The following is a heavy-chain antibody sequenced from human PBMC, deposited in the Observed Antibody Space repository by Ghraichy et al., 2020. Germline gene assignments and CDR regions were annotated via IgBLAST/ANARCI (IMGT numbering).Heavy chain of an antibody. CDR1: GDSVSSNSAA. D-gene: IGHD4-11*01. V-gene: IGHV6-1*01. CDR3: AREGLDYSNYGGYYYYMDV. Sequence: SQTLSLTCAISGDSVSSNSAAWNWIRQSPSRGLEWLGRTYYRSKWYNDYAVSVKSRITINPDTSKNQFSLQLNSVTPEDTAVYYCAREGLDYSNYGGYYYYMDVWGKGTTVTVSS. CDR2: TYYRSKWYN. J-gene: IGHJ6*03.